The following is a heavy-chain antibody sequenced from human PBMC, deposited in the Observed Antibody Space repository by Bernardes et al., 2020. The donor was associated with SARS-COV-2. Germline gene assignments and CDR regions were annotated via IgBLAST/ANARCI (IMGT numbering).Heavy chain of an antibody. Sequence: GGSLRLSCAASGFTFSSYWMSWVRQAPGKGLEWVANIKQDGSEKYYVDSVKGRFTISRDNAKNSLYLQMNSLRAEDTAVYYCARGTYSSSWYLKWAGQGTHYFELFDYWGQGTLVTVSS. J-gene: IGHJ4*02. CDR1: GFTFSSYW. CDR3: ARGTYSSSWYLKWAGQGTHYFELFDY. CDR2: IKQDGSEK. D-gene: IGHD6-13*01. V-gene: IGHV3-7*01.